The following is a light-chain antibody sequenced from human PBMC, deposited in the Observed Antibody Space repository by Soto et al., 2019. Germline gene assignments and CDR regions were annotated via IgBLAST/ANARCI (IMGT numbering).Light chain of an antibody. CDR1: QSVSSY. CDR2: DAS. V-gene: IGKV3-11*01. CDR3: QQRSNWPPYT. J-gene: IGKJ2*01. Sequence: EIVLTQSPATLSLSPGERATLSCRASQSVSSYLAWYQQKPGQAPRLLIYDASNRATGIPARFSGSGSGTDFTPPIISLEPEDFAVSYCQQRSNWPPYTFGQGTKLEIK.